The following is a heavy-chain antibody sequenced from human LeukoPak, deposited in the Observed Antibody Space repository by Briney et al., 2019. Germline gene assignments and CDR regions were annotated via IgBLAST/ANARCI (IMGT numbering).Heavy chain of an antibody. CDR2: ISTYNGDT. V-gene: IGHV1-18*01. CDR3: ARDPSNTSGWYIYFDY. D-gene: IGHD6-19*01. Sequence: GASVKVSCKASGYTFTNYGISWVRQAPGQGLEWMGWISTYNGDTKYAQKSQGRVTMTTDTSTSTAYMELRSLRSDDTAVYYCARDPSNTSGWYIYFDYWGQGALVTVSS. J-gene: IGHJ4*02. CDR1: GYTFTNYG.